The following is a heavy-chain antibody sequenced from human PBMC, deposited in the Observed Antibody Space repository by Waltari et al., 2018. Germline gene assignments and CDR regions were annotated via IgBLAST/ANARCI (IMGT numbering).Heavy chain of an antibody. Sequence: QVQLQGWGAGLLRPSETLSLTCAVSGGSFSGYYWSWIRQSPGKGLEWIGDVNHGGDTNYSAALESRVTISVDMSKNQFSLKMRSVTAADTAIYYCARAPGYKGYFDYWGRGTLVTVSS. CDR2: VNHGGDT. J-gene: IGHJ4*02. CDR1: GGSFSGYY. V-gene: IGHV4-34*01. CDR3: ARAPGYKGYFDY. D-gene: IGHD5-12*01.